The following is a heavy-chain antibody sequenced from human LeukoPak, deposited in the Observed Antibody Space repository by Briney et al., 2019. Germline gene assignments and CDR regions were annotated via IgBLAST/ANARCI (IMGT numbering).Heavy chain of an antibody. D-gene: IGHD1-26*01. Sequence: GASVKVSCKASGYTFTNYYIHWVRQAPGQGREWMGLIRPSDGSTTYAEKFQGRVTMTRDTSTSTVYMELSSLRSEDTAIYYCARGDSGSYCYWGQGTLVTVSS. CDR1: GYTFTNYY. CDR3: ARGDSGSYCY. CDR2: IRPSDGST. V-gene: IGHV1-46*01. J-gene: IGHJ4*02.